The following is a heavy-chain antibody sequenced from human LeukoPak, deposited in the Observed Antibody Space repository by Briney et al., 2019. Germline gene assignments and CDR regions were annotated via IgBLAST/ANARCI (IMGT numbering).Heavy chain of an antibody. CDR1: GFTFSSYA. J-gene: IGHJ4*02. V-gene: IGHV3-23*01. Sequence: GGSLRLSCAASGFTFSSYAMSWVRQAPGKGLEWVSAISGSGGSTYYADSVKGRFTISRDNSKNTLYLQMNSLRAEDTAVYYCAKVHYYDRSGMGGFDHWGQGTLVTVSS. D-gene: IGHD3-22*01. CDR2: ISGSGGST. CDR3: AKVHYYDRSGMGGFDH.